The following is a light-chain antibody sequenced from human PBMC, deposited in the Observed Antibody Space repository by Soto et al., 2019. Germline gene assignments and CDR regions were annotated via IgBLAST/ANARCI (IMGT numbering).Light chain of an antibody. J-gene: IGKJ2*01. Sequence: DIVMTQSPLSLPVTPGEPASISCRSSQSLLHSNGYNYLDWYLQKPGQSPQLLIYLGSNRASGVPDRFSGSGSGTDFTLKISRVEAEDVGVYYCMQALQTPEYTFGQGPKLEIK. CDR1: QSLLHSNGYNY. V-gene: IGKV2-28*01. CDR3: MQALQTPEYT. CDR2: LGS.